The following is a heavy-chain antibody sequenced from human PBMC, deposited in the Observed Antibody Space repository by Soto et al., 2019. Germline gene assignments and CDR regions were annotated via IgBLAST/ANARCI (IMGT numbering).Heavy chain of an antibody. CDR3: ASTYYYGSGSWGY. J-gene: IGHJ4*02. V-gene: IGHV1-18*01. Sequence: QVQLVQSGAEVKKPGASVKVPCKASGYTFTSYDINWVRQAPGRGLEWMGWISAYNGNTKYAQKLQGRVTMTTDTSTSTAYMELMSLRSDDTAVYYCASTYYYGSGSWGYWGQGTLVTVSS. CDR1: GYTFTSYD. CDR2: ISAYNGNT. D-gene: IGHD3-10*01.